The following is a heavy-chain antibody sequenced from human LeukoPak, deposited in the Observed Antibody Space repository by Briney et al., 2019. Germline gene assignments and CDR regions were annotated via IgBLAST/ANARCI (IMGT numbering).Heavy chain of an antibody. J-gene: IGHJ4*02. Sequence: GGSLRLSCAASGFTFTFYTMTWVRQAPGKGLEWVSSVSTSSTYIYYADSLKGRFTISRDNAKNSLSLQMNSLRAEDTAVYYCARHRTASDYWGQGTLVTVSS. CDR1: GFTFTFYT. CDR2: VSTSSTYI. D-gene: IGHD3-16*02. CDR3: ARHRTASDY. V-gene: IGHV3-21*01.